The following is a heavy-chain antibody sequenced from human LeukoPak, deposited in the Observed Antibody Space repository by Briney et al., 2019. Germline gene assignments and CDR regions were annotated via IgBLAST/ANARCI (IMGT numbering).Heavy chain of an antibody. V-gene: IGHV3-49*04. CDR1: GFTFGYYA. CDR2: IRSQAYGGTI. J-gene: IGHJ3*02. Sequence: GGSLRLSCTGSGFTFGYYALAWVRQAPGKGLEWLGFIRSQAYGGTIEYAASVKGRFSISRDNSKSIADLQINSLKTEDTAVYYCARGGDFGVPAPLGIDAFDIWGQGTMVTVSS. CDR3: ARGGDFGVPAPLGIDAFDI. D-gene: IGHD2-2*01.